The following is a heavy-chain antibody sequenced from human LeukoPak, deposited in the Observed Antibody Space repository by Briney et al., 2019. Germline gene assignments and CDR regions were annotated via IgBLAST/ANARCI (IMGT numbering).Heavy chain of an antibody. CDR3: AKDWSIRTTGTAAMNY. CDR1: GFTFDDYA. V-gene: IGHV3-43D*03. J-gene: IGHJ4*02. CDR2: ISWDGGST. D-gene: IGHD2-2*01. Sequence: PGGSLRLSCAASGFTFDDYAMHWVRQAPGKGLEWVSLISWDGGSTYYADSVKGRFTISRDNSKNSLYLQMNSLRAEDTALYYCAKDWSIRTTGTAAMNYWGQGTLVTVSS.